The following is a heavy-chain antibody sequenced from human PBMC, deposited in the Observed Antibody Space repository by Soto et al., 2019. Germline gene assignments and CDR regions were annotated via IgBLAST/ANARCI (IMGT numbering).Heavy chain of an antibody. CDR3: ARGVGPHAHFDY. J-gene: IGHJ4*02. V-gene: IGHV4-31*03. CDR2: IYYSGST. D-gene: IGHD1-26*01. Sequence: QVQLQESGPGLVKPSQTLSLSCTVSGGSISSGGYYWNWIRQHPGKGLEWIGYIYYSGSTYYNPSLKSRVTISVDTSNNQFSLKLSSVTAADTAVYYCARGVGPHAHFDYWGQGTLVTVSS. CDR1: GGSISSGGYY.